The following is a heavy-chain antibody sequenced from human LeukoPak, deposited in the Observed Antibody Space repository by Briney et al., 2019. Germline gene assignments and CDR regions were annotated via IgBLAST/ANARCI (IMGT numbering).Heavy chain of an antibody. D-gene: IGHD5-18*01. V-gene: IGHV3-9*01. CDR3: AKDKSAMVKRSAFDI. J-gene: IGHJ3*02. Sequence: QPGRSLRLSCAASGFTFDDYAMHWVRQAPGKGLEWVSGISWNSGSIGYADPVKGRFTISRDNAKNSLYLQMNSLRAEDTALYYCAKDKSAMVKRSAFDIWGQGTMVTVSS. CDR1: GFTFDDYA. CDR2: ISWNSGSI.